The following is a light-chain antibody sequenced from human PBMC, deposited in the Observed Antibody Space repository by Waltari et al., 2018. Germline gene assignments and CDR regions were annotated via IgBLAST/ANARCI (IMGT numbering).Light chain of an antibody. Sequence: EIVLTQSPATLSLSPGERATLSCRASQSISKYLAWYQQKPDQAPRLLIYHASSRAAGIPDRFSGSGSGTDFSLSISRLEPEDFAVYYCQHYESLPVTFGQGTKVEIK. J-gene: IGKJ1*01. CDR2: HAS. V-gene: IGKV3-20*01. CDR1: QSISKY. CDR3: QHYESLPVT.